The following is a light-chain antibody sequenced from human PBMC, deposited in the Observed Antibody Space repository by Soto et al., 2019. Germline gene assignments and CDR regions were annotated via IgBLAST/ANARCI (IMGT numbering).Light chain of an antibody. J-gene: IGKJ4*01. CDR1: QSVSSN. CDR3: QQYNNWPPLT. V-gene: IGKV3-15*01. Sequence: EIVMTQSPGTLSVSPGEGATLSCRASQSVSSNLAWYQLKPGQAPRLVIYGASTRATGIPARFSGSGSGTAFTLTIRSLQSEDLAVYYCQQYNNWPPLTFGGGTKGEI. CDR2: GAS.